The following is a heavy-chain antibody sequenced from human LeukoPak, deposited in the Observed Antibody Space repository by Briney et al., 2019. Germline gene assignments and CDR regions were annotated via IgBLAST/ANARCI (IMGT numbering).Heavy chain of an antibody. Sequence: VASVKVSCKASGYTFTTYGISWVRHAPGQGLDWMGWISPYNGNTIYAQNFQGRVTMTRDTSTRTVYMELSSLRSEDTAVYYCARDNSYLDWGQGTLVTVSS. J-gene: IGHJ4*02. CDR1: GYTFTTYG. D-gene: IGHD2/OR15-2a*01. V-gene: IGHV1-18*01. CDR3: ARDNSYLD. CDR2: ISPYNGNT.